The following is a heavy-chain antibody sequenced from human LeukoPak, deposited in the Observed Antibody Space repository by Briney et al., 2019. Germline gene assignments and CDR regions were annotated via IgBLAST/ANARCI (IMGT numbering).Heavy chain of an antibody. J-gene: IGHJ5*02. CDR2: IIPISGTT. CDR1: DYTFTSYA. CDR3: ARKLRLGGNWFDP. Sequence: SVKVSCKASDYTFTSYAITWVRQAPGQGLEWMGKIIPISGTTNYAQKFQGRVTFTADESTSTAYMELSSLRSEDAALYYCARKLRLGGNWFDPWGQGTLVTVSS. D-gene: IGHD1-26*01. V-gene: IGHV1-69*13.